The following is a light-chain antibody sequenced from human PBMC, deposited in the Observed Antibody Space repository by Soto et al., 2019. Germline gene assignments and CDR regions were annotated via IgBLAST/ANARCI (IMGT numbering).Light chain of an antibody. V-gene: IGKV1-33*01. CDR2: DAS. Sequence: DIQMTQSPSSLSASLGDRVIITCQSSQDINNYLNWYQHKPGKAPNLLIYDASYLETGVPSRFSGSGSGTNFTFTISSLQPKDVATYYCQQFDNLLLYTFGQGTKLEIK. CDR1: QDINNY. CDR3: QQFDNLLLYT. J-gene: IGKJ2*01.